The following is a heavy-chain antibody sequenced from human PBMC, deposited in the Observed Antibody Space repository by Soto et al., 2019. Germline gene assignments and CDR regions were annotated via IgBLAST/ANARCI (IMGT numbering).Heavy chain of an antibody. CDR3: ARGTSITIFGVVTNAEYFQQ. V-gene: IGHV1-8*01. J-gene: IGHJ1*01. CDR2: MNTNSGNT. D-gene: IGHD3-3*01. CDR1: GYTFTSYD. Sequence: QVQLVQSGAEVKKPGASVKVSCKASGYTFTSYDINWVRQATGQGLEWMGWMNTNSGNTGYAQKFQGRVTMTRNTSISTAYMELSSLRSEDTAVYYCARGTSITIFGVVTNAEYFQQWGQGTLVTVSS.